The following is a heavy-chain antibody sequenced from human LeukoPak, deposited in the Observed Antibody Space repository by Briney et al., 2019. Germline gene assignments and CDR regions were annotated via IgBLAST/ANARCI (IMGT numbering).Heavy chain of an antibody. CDR2: ISGSGGST. D-gene: IGHD6-19*01. CDR3: AKPVTPLAVAEGFDY. Sequence: PGGSLRLSCAASGFTFNSYAMSWVRQAPGKGLEWVSAISGSGGSTYYADSVKGRFTISRDNSKNTLYLQMNSLRAEDTAVYYCAKPVTPLAVAEGFDYWGQGTLVTVSS. J-gene: IGHJ4*02. V-gene: IGHV3-23*01. CDR1: GFTFNSYA.